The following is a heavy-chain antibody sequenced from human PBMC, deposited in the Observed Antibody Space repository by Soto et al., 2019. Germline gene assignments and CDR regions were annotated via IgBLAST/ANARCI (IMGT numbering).Heavy chain of an antibody. CDR2: IRSKANSYAT. CDR1: GFTFSGSA. V-gene: IGHV3-73*01. J-gene: IGHJ4*02. D-gene: IGHD6-13*01. Sequence: VGSLRPSCAASGFTFSGSAMHWVRQASGKGLEWVGRIRSKANSYATAYAASVKGRFTISRDDSKNTAYLQMNSLKTEDTTVYYCTRLAPGIASHWGQGTLVTVSS. CDR3: TRLAPGIASH.